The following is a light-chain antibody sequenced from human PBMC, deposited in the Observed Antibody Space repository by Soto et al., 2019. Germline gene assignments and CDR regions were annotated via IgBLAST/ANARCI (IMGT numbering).Light chain of an antibody. J-gene: IGKJ5*01. Sequence: EIVLTQSPGTLSLSPGERATLSCRASQSGSSSYLGWYQQKSGQAPRLLIYGASSRATCIQDRFSGSGSGTDFTLTISRLVPEDFAAYYCQQYWSSPIPFGQGTRLEIK. CDR3: QQYWSSPIP. CDR1: QSGSSSY. CDR2: GAS. V-gene: IGKV3-20*01.